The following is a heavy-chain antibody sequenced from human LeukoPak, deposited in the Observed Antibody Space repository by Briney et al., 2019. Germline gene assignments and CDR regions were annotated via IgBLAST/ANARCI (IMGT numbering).Heavy chain of an antibody. CDR3: ARDLPPYYFDY. CDR1: GGIFSSYA. Sequence: SVKVSCKASGGIFSSYAISWVRQAPGQGLEWMGRIIPILGIANYAQKFQGRVTITADKSTSTAYMDLSSLRSEDTAVYYCARDLPPYYFDYWGQGTLATVSS. V-gene: IGHV1-69*04. CDR2: IIPILGIA. J-gene: IGHJ4*02.